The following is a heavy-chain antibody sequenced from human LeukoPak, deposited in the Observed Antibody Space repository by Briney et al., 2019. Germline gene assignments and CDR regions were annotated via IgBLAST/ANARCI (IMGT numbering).Heavy chain of an antibody. CDR1: GFTFSSHS. Sequence: GGSLRLSCAASGFTFSSHSMNWVRQAPGKGLEWVSSISSSSTYIYYADSVKGRFTISRDNAKNSPYLQMNSLRAEDTAVYFCARDLRQLTSYFDFWGQGTQVTVSS. J-gene: IGHJ4*02. CDR3: ARDLRQLTSYFDF. D-gene: IGHD6-13*01. CDR2: ISSSSTYI. V-gene: IGHV3-21*01.